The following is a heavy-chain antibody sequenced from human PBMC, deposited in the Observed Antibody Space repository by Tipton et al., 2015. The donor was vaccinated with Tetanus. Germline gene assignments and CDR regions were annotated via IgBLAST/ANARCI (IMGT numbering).Heavy chain of an antibody. J-gene: IGHJ5*02. Sequence: SLRLSCAASGFTFSSYGMHWVRQAPGKGLGRVAVIWYDGSNKYYADSVKGRFTISRDNSKNTLYLQMNSLRAEDTAVYYCLSWGASGNHWSQGTLVTVSS. V-gene: IGHV3-33*01. D-gene: IGHD2-15*01. CDR2: IWYDGSNK. CDR3: LSWGASGNH. CDR1: GFTFSSYG.